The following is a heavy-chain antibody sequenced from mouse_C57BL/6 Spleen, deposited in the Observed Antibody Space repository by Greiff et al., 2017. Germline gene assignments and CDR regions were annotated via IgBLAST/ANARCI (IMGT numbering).Heavy chain of an antibody. V-gene: IGHV5-6*02. D-gene: IGHD3-2*02. Sequence: EVMLVESGGDLVKPGGSLKLSCAASGFTFSSYGMSWVRQTPDKRLEWVATISSGGSYTYYPDSVMGRFTISRDNAKNTLYLQMSSLKSEDTAMYYCSRHGDSSGYAWFAYWGQGTLVTVSA. CDR3: SRHGDSSGYAWFAY. CDR2: ISSGGSYT. CDR1: GFTFSSYG. J-gene: IGHJ3*01.